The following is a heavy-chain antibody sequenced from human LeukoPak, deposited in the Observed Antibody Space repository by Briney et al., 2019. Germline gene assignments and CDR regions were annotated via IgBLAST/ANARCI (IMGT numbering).Heavy chain of an antibody. CDR1: GYTFTGYY. J-gene: IGHJ3*02. CDR3: ARGRLGSGSQYDAFDI. D-gene: IGHD3-10*01. CDR2: INPNSGDT. V-gene: IGHV1-2*02. Sequence: GASVKVSGKASGYTFTGYYMHWVRQAPGQGLEWMGWINPNSGDTNYAQKFQGRVTMTRDTSISTAYMELSRLTSDDTAVFYCARGRLGSGSQYDAFDIWGQGTMVTVSS.